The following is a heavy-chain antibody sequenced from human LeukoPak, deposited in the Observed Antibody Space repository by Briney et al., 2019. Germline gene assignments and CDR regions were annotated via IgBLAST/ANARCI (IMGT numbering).Heavy chain of an antibody. V-gene: IGHV5-51*01. CDR3: ARLADSSGYYPLDY. Sequence: GEALKISCKGSGYSFTSYWIGWVRQMPGKGLEWMGIIYPGDPDTRYSPSFQGQVTISAEKSISTAYLQWIRLKASDTAMYYCARLADSSGYYPLDYWGQGTLVTVSS. CDR2: IYPGDPDT. J-gene: IGHJ4*02. CDR1: GYSFTSYW. D-gene: IGHD3-22*01.